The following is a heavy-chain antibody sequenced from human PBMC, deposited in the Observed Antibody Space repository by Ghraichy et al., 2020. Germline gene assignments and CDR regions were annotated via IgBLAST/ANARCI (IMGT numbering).Heavy chain of an antibody. CDR3: AKDCSGCLCYSNYFDY. D-gene: IGHD2-15*01. CDR1: GISFSSYA. V-gene: IGHV3-23*01. CDR2: ISGSGVST. J-gene: IGHJ4*01. Sequence: GESLNISCAASGISFSSYAMSWVRQAPGKGLEWVSAISGSGVSTYYADSVKGRFTISRDNSKDTLYLQMNSLRAEDTAIYYCAKDCSGCLCYSNYFDYWGHGNMGTVSS.